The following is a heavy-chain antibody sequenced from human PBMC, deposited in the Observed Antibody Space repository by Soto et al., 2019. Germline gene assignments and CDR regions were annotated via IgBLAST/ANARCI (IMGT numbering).Heavy chain of an antibody. CDR3: ARDIRDIVVVPAAIAMDAFDI. CDR1: GYTFTSYY. J-gene: IGHJ3*02. V-gene: IGHV1-46*01. CDR2: INPSGGST. D-gene: IGHD2-2*01. Sequence: GASVKVSCKASGYTFTSYYMHCVRQAPGQGLEWMGIINPSGGSTSYAQKFQGRVTMTRDTSTSTVYMELSSLRSEDTAVYYCARDIRDIVVVPAAIAMDAFDIWGQGTMVTVSS.